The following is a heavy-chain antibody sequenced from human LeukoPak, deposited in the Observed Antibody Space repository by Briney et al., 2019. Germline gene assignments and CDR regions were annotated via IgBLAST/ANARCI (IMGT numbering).Heavy chain of an antibody. J-gene: IGHJ5*02. CDR1: GFTFSSYG. CDR2: ISSSGSTI. V-gene: IGHV3-48*04. CDR3: ARDHAWFDP. Sequence: GGTLRLSCAASGFTFSSYGMSWVRQAPGKGLEWVSYISSSGSTIYYADSVKGRFTISRDNAKNSLYLQMNSLRAEDTAVYYCARDHAWFDPWGQGTLVTVSS.